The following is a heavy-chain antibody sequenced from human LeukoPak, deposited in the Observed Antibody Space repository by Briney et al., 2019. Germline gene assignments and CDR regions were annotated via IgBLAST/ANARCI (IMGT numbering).Heavy chain of an antibody. CDR3: AGSRAFNSGAFDP. Sequence: PSETLSLTCTVSGASFSSASYWSWIRQPPGKGVEWIAHIYNGVNTNYNPSLKSRVTISVDTSKNQFSLRLNSVTAADTAVYYCAGSRAFNSGAFDPWGQGSLVTVSS. CDR2: IYNGVNT. CDR1: GASFSSASY. V-gene: IGHV4-61*01. J-gene: IGHJ5*02. D-gene: IGHD1-26*01.